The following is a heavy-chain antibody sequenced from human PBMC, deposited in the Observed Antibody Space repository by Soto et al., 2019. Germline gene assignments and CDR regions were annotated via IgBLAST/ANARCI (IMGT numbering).Heavy chain of an antibody. CDR2: IYYSVST. V-gene: IGHV4-61*01. Sequence: PSETLSLTCTVSGGPVSSGSYYWSWIQHPPGKGLEWIGYIYYSVSTNYNPSLKSRVTISVDTSNNHFSMKLSSMTAADTAVYSCARGGPVATIAYLGEETLVTSSS. J-gene: IGHJ4*02. CDR3: ARGGPVATIAY. CDR1: GGPVSSGSYY. D-gene: IGHD5-12*01.